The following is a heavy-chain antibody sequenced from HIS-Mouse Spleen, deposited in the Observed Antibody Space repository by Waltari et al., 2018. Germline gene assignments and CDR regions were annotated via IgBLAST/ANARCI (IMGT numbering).Heavy chain of an antibody. J-gene: IGHJ2*01. V-gene: IGHV4-39*07. CDR3: AREIPYSSSWYDWYFDL. CDR2: IYYSGST. Sequence: QLQLQESGPGLVKPSETLSLTCTVSGCSISSSSYYCVWLRQPPGKGMEWIGSIYYSGSTYYNTSLKSRVTRAVDTYKNQFSLKLSSVTAADTAVYYCAREIPYSSSWYDWYFDLWGRGTLVTVSS. D-gene: IGHD6-13*01. CDR1: GCSISSSSYY.